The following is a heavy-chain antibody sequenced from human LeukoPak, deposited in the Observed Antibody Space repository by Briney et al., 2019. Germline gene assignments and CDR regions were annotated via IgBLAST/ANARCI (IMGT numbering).Heavy chain of an antibody. CDR3: AVVYCSSTSCQPPDP. J-gene: IGHJ5*02. CDR2: ISAYNGNT. D-gene: IGHD2-2*01. CDR1: GYTFTSYG. V-gene: IGHV1-18*01. Sequence: GASVKVSCKASGYTFTSYGISWVRQAPGQGLEWMGWISAYNGNTNYAQKLQGRVTMTTDTSTSTAYMELRGLRSDDTAVYYCAVVYCSSTSCQPPDPWGQGTLVTVSS.